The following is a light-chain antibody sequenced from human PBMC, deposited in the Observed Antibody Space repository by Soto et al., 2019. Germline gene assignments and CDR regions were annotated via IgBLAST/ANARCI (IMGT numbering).Light chain of an antibody. J-gene: IGLJ1*01. Sequence: QSALTQPASVSGSHGQSITISCTGTSSDVGGYNYVSWYQHHPGKAPKLMIYDVSNRPSGVANRFSGSKSGNTASLTISGLQAEDEADYYCSSYTSSSTLVYVFGTGTKLTVL. CDR3: SSYTSSSTLVYV. CDR1: SSDVGGYNY. V-gene: IGLV2-14*03. CDR2: DVS.